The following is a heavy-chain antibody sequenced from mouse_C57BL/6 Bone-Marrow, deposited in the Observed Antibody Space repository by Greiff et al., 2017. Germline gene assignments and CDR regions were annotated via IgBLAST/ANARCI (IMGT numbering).Heavy chain of an antibody. CDR3: ARREYYYDFAY. V-gene: IGHV1-64*01. CDR1: GYTFTSYW. J-gene: IGHJ3*01. CDR2: FHPNSGST. Sequence: QVQLQQPGAELVKPGASVKLSCKASGYTFTSYWMHWVKQRPGQGLEWIGMFHPNSGSTNYNEKFKSKATLTVDKSSSTAYMQLSSLTSEDSAVYYCARREYYYDFAYWGQGTLVTVSA. D-gene: IGHD1-1*01.